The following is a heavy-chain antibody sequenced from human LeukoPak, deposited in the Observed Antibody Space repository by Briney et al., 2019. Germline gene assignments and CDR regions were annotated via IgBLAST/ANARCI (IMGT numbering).Heavy chain of an antibody. D-gene: IGHD2-2*01. CDR2: ITSHTVT. V-gene: IGHV3-48*02. CDR1: GFTFSTSG. CDR3: ARGYCSSTSCHVARHFEY. J-gene: IGHJ4*02. Sequence: PGGSLRLSCAASGFTFSTSGVGWVRHAPGKGLEWLSYITSHTVTHYIDSVRGRFTISRDNAKSSLYLQMNSLTEEDTAVYYCARGYCSSTSCHVARHFEYWGQGTLVTVSS.